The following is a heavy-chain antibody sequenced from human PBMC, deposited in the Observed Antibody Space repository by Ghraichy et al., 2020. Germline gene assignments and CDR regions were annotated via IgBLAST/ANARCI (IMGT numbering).Heavy chain of an antibody. CDR2: ISSSGDFR. D-gene: IGHD2-21*01. CDR3: ARVVGIAPAGPLDF. Sequence: SCAGSGFSFNDYIINWVRQAPGKGLEWVSSISSSGDFRYYAASVKGRFTISRDYAKNSVSLEMDSLRVEDMALYYCARVVGIAPAGPLDFWGQGNLVTVAS. J-gene: IGHJ4*02. CDR1: GFSFNDYI. V-gene: IGHV3-21*01.